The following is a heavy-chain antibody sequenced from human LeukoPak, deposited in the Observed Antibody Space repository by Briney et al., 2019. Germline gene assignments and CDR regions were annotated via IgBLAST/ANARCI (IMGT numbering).Heavy chain of an antibody. CDR3: GREPSESFIDY. D-gene: IGHD6-19*01. CDR1: SYTFTNYG. CDR2: ISPYNENR. J-gene: IGHJ4*02. V-gene: IGHV1-18*01. Sequence: GASVKVSCKASSYTFTNYGINWVRQAPGQGLEWMGWISPYNENRKYAQKFQGRVTMTTGTSTNTAYMELRSLRSDDTAVYYCGREPSESFIDYWGQGTLVTVSS.